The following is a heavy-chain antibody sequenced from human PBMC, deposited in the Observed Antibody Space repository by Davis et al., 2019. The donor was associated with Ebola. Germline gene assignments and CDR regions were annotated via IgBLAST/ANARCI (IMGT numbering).Heavy chain of an antibody. CDR3: ASRPYYYGSGSYYYYGMDV. V-gene: IGHV1-69*04. CDR1: GGTFSSYA. Sequence: SVKVSCKASGGTFSSYAINWVRQAPGQGLEWMGRIIPILGIANYAQKFQGRVTITADKSTSTAYMELSSLRSDDTAVYYCASRPYYYGSGSYYYYGMDVWGQGTTVTVSS. D-gene: IGHD3-10*01. J-gene: IGHJ6*02. CDR2: IIPILGIA.